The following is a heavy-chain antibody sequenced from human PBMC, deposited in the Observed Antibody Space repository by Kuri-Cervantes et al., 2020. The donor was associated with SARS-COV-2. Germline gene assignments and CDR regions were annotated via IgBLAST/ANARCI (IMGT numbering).Heavy chain of an antibody. Sequence: GGSLRLSCAASGFSFSRFPTHWVRHAPGKGLEWVALISTDGNNRYYADSVKGRFTISRDNSKNTLYLQMNSLRAEDTAVYYCAREQTTLRQYYFDYWGQGTLVTVSS. CDR1: GFSFSRFP. J-gene: IGHJ4*02. D-gene: IGHD4-17*01. CDR3: AREQTTLRQYYFDY. CDR2: ISTDGNNR. V-gene: IGHV3-30*03.